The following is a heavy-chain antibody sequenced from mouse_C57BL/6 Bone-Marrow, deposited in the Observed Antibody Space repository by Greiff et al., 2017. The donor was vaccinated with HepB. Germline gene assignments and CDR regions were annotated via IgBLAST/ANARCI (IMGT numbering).Heavy chain of an antibody. CDR1: GFTFSSYG. D-gene: IGHD1-1*01. CDR2: ISSGGSYT. J-gene: IGHJ4*01. V-gene: IGHV5-6*01. Sequence: EVNVVESGGDLVKPGGSLKLSCAASGFTFSSYGMSWVRQTPDKRLEWVATISSGGSYTYYPDSVKGRFTISRDNAKNTLYLQMSSLKSEDTAMYYCARRIITTVVATDYAMDYWGQGTSVTVSS. CDR3: ARRIITTVVATDYAMDY.